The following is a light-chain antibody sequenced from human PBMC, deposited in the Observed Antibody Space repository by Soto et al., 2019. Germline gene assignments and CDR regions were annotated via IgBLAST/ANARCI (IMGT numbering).Light chain of an antibody. J-gene: IGKJ1*01. CDR2: GAS. Sequence: DIQMTQSPSSLSASVGDRVTITCRASESISTWLAWYQQKPGKAPKLLIYGASSLESGVPPRFSGDGSETEFTLTISSLQRDDFGTCYCQQYSRLWSFGQGTKVEIE. CDR3: QQYSRLWS. CDR1: ESISTW. V-gene: IGKV1-5*03.